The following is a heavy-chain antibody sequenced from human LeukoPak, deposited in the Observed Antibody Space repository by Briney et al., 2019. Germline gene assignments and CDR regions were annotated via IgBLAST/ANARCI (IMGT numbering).Heavy chain of an antibody. CDR3: ARAPPDYDILTGYYRTWFDP. Sequence: QTSETLSLTCTVSGGSISSSSYYWGWIRQPPGKGLEWIGSIYYSGSAYYNPSLKSRVTISIDTSKNHFSLKLSSVTAADTAVYYCARAPPDYDILTGYYRTWFDPWGQGTLVTVSS. J-gene: IGHJ5*02. CDR1: GGSISSSSYY. V-gene: IGHV4-39*07. D-gene: IGHD3-9*01. CDR2: IYYSGSA.